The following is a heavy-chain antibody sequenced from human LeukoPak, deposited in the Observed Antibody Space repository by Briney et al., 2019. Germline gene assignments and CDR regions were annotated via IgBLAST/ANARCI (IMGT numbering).Heavy chain of an antibody. CDR3: ARGGYYYGSGSYYPPSYYFDY. V-gene: IGHV4-34*01. D-gene: IGHD3-10*01. CDR1: GGSFSGYY. Sequence: SETLSLTCAVYGGSFSGYYWSWIRQPPGKGPEWIGEINHSGSTNYNPSLKSRVTISVDTSKNQFSLKLSSVTAADTAVYYCARGGYYYGSGSYYPPSYYFDYWGQGTLVTVSS. J-gene: IGHJ4*02. CDR2: INHSGST.